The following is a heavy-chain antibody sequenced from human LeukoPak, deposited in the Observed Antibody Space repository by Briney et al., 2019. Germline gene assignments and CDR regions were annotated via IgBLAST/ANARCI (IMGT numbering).Heavy chain of an antibody. CDR2: INPNSGGT. CDR3: ARDPRETYDILTGYSYFDY. Sequence: GASVKVSCKASGYTFTGYYMHWVRQAPGQGLEWMGWINPNSGGTNYAQKFQGRVTMTRDTSISTAYMELSRLRSDDTAVYYCARDPRETYDILTGYSYFDYWGQGTLVTVSS. J-gene: IGHJ4*02. CDR1: GYTFTGYY. V-gene: IGHV1-2*02. D-gene: IGHD3-9*01.